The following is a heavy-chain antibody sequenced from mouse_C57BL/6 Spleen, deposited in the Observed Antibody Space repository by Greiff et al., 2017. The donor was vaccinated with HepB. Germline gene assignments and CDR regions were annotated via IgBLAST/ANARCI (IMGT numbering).Heavy chain of an antibody. CDR2: IDPSDSYT. Sequence: QVQLLQPGAELVKPGASVKLSCKASGYTFTSYWMQWVKQRPGQGLEWIGEIDPSDSYTNYNQKFKGKATLTVDTSSSTAYMQLSSLTSEDSAVYYCARPYSNYGTWFAYWGQGTLVTVSA. V-gene: IGHV1-50*01. CDR3: ARPYSNYGTWFAY. D-gene: IGHD2-5*01. J-gene: IGHJ3*01. CDR1: GYTFTSYW.